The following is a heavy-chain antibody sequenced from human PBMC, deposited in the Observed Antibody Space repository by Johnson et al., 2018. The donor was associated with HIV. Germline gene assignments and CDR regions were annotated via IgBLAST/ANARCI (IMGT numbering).Heavy chain of an antibody. J-gene: IGHJ3*02. CDR3: ANLGYSSSWDYDGFDI. Sequence: VQLVESGGGAVRPGGSLRLSCAASGFTFSSYDMHWVRQATGKGLEWVSGISGSGGSTYYADSAKGRFTISRDNSKNTLYLQMNSLRAEDTAVYYCANLGYSSSWDYDGFDIWGQGTMVTVSS. V-gene: IGHV3-23*04. D-gene: IGHD6-13*01. CDR2: ISGSGGST. CDR1: GFTFSSYD.